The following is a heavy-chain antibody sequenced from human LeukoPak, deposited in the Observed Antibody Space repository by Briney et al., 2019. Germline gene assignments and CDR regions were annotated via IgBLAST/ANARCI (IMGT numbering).Heavy chain of an antibody. CDR1: GFTFDVYA. CDR3: AKDSRSSWFNWFDP. J-gene: IGHJ5*02. V-gene: IGHV3-9*01. Sequence: GRSLRLSCAASGFTFDVYAMHWVRQAPGRGVEWVSGISWNSGSIGHADSVKGRSTISRDNAKNSLYLQMNSLRAEDTALYYCAKDSRSSWFNWFDPWGEGTLVTVSS. D-gene: IGHD6-13*01. CDR2: ISWNSGSI.